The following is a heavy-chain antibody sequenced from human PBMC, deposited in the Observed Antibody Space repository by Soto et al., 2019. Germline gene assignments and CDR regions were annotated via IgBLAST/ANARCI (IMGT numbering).Heavy chain of an antibody. CDR1: GGSISSYY. V-gene: IGHV4-59*01. CDR3: ARNSIAAALDY. CDR2: IYYSGST. J-gene: IGHJ4*02. D-gene: IGHD6-13*01. Sequence: SETLSLTCTVSGGSISSYYWSWIRQPPGKGLEWIGYIYYSGSTNYNPSLKSRVTISVDTSKNQFSLKLSSVAAADTAVYYCARNSIAAALDYWGQGTLVTVSS.